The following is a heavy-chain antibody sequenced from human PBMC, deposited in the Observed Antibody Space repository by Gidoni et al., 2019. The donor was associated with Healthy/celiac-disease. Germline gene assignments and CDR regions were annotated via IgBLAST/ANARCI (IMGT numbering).Heavy chain of an antibody. CDR2: IYYSGST. Sequence: QVQLQESGPGLVKPSQTLSLPRTASGGYISSGGYHWSWIRQHPGKGLEWIGYIYYSGSTYYNPSLKSRVTISVDTSKNQFSLKLSSVTAADTAVYYCARGGQQLVGLDYWGQGTLVTVSS. V-gene: IGHV4-31*03. CDR1: GGYISSGGYH. CDR3: ARGGQQLVGLDY. J-gene: IGHJ4*02. D-gene: IGHD6-13*01.